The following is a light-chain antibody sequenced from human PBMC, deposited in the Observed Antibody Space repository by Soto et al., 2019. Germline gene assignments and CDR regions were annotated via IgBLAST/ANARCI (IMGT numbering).Light chain of an antibody. V-gene: IGKV3-20*01. Sequence: EIVMTQSPATLSVSPGGRATLSCRASQSVSSSYLAWYQQKPGQAPRLLIYGASNRATGIPDRFSGSGSGTDFTLTISRLEPEDFAVYYCQQYGSSPPWTFGQGTKVDI. CDR1: QSVSSSY. CDR2: GAS. CDR3: QQYGSSPPWT. J-gene: IGKJ1*01.